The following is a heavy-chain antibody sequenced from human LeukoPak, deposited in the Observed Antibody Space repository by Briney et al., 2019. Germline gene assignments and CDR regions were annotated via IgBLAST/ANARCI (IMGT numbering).Heavy chain of an antibody. D-gene: IGHD1-1*01. CDR2: ISYDGKNK. CDR3: VRVMTTTRSFDY. Sequence: PGGSLRLSCAASGFTFSSHPMHWVRQTPGKGLEWVAVISYDGKNKYYADSVNGRFTVSRDNTRNTLYLQMNSLRVDDMGVYYCVRVMTTTRSFDYWGPGTLVTVSS. CDR1: GFTFSSHP. V-gene: IGHV3-30*04. J-gene: IGHJ4*02.